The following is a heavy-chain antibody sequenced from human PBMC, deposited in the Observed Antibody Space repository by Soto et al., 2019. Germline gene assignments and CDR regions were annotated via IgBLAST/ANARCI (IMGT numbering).Heavy chain of an antibody. D-gene: IGHD2-2*01. V-gene: IGHV1-18*01. J-gene: IGHJ5*02. CDR2: ISLYSDDT. Sequence: GASVKVSCKTSGYTFSNYGITWVRQAPGQPLEWLGWISLYSDDTNYAQKFQGRVSMTTDTSTTTAYMELRSLRSDDTAVYYCARVVPGAEAWFGPWGQGTLGTVSS. CDR3: ARVVPGAEAWFGP. CDR1: GYTFSNYG.